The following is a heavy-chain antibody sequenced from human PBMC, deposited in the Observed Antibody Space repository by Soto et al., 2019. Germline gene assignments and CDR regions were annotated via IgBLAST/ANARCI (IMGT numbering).Heavy chain of an antibody. V-gene: IGHV3-23*01. Sequence: EVRLLESGGGLVQPGVSLRLSCFASGFTFPNYAMSWVRQAPGKGLGWVSVVTGRASSTYYADSVEGRFTISRDNSRNTLFLQMNSLGAEDTAVYYCAKHLPYKKKQRLWADVFHIWGQGTMLTVSS. CDR3: AKHLPYKKKQRLWADVFHI. CDR2: VTGRASST. J-gene: IGHJ3*02. CDR1: GFTFPNYA. D-gene: IGHD6-25*01.